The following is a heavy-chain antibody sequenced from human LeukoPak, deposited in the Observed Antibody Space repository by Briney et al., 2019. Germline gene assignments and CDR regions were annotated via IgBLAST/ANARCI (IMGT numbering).Heavy chain of an antibody. J-gene: IGHJ4*02. CDR2: IKQDGSEK. V-gene: IGHV3-7*01. Sequence: PGGSLRLSCAASGFTFSSYAMSWVRQAPGKGLEWVANIKQDGSEKYYVDSAKGRFTISRDNAKNSLYLQMNSLRVEDTAFYYCARDASGYYYTSGLIDYWGQGTLVTVSS. CDR3: ARDASGYYYTSGLIDY. D-gene: IGHD3-22*01. CDR1: GFTFSSYA.